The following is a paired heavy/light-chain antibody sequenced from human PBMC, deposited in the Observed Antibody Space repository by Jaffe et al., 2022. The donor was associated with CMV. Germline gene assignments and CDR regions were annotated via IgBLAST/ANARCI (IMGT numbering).Heavy chain of an antibody. CDR3: AKDLPSSGWSYDY. J-gene: IGHJ4*02. CDR2: ISGRGGNT. Sequence: EVQLVESGGGLVQPGGSLRLSCAASGFTFSRQDMSWVRQAPGKGLEWVSSISGRGGNTYHADSVKGRFTISRDNSKNTLYLQMNSLRAEDTAVYYCAKDLPSSGWSYDYWGQGTLVTVSS. D-gene: IGHD6-19*01. V-gene: IGHV3-23*04. CDR1: GFTFSRQD.
Light chain of an antibody. CDR1: SSDVGGYNY. V-gene: IGLV2-8*01. CDR3: SSYAGSNNLGV. Sequence: QSALTQPPSASGSPGQSVTISCTGTSSDVGGYNYVSWYQQHPGKAPKLMIYEVNKRPSGVPDRFSGSKSGNTASLTVSGLQAEDEADYYCSSYAGSNNLGVFGGGTKLTVL. J-gene: IGLJ3*02. CDR2: EVN.